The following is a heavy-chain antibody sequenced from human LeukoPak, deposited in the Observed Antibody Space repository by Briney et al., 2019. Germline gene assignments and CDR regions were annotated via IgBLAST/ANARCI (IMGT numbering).Heavy chain of an antibody. CDR1: GFTFSSYS. Sequence: PGGSLTLSCAASGFTFSSYSMNWVRQAPGKGLEWVSSISSSSSYIYYADSVKGRFTISRDNAKNSLYLQMNSLRAEDTAVYYCARDDYGDYEAYYFDYWGQGTLVTVSS. D-gene: IGHD4-17*01. CDR3: ARDDYGDYEAYYFDY. CDR2: ISSSSSYI. V-gene: IGHV3-21*01. J-gene: IGHJ4*02.